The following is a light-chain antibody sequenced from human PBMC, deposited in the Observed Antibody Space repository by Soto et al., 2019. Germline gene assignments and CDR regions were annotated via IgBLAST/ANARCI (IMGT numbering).Light chain of an antibody. CDR1: SSYVGSSNG. Sequence: QSVLTQPPSVSGSPGQSVAISCTGTSSYVGSSNGVSWYQQPPGTAPKLMIYDVSNRPSGVPDRFSGSKSGNTASLTISGLQAEDEADYYCSSYTTSSTYVFGTGTRSPS. V-gene: IGLV2-18*02. CDR2: DVS. J-gene: IGLJ1*01. CDR3: SSYTTSSTYV.